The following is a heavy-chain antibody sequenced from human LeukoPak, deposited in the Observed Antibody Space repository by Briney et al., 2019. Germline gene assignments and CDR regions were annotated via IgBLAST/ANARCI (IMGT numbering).Heavy chain of an antibody. J-gene: IGHJ4*02. D-gene: IGHD5-18*01. V-gene: IGHV3-30-3*01. CDR1: GFTFSSYA. CDR3: ARDTAAQYSYGYVFDY. CDR2: ISYDGSNK. Sequence: GGSLRLSCAASGFTFSSYAMHWVRQAPGKGLEWVAVISYDGSNKYYADSVKGRFTISRDNSKNTLYLQMNSLRAEDTAVYYCARDTAAQYSYGYVFDYWGQGTLVTVSS.